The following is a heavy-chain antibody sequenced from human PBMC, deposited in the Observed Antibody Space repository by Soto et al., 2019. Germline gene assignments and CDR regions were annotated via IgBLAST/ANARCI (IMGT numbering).Heavy chain of an antibody. V-gene: IGHV3-33*01. Sequence: PGGSLRLSCAASGFTFSSYGMHWVRQAPGKGLEWVAVIWYDGSNKYYADSVKGRFTISRDNSKNTLYLQMNSLRAEDTAVYYCARDSTYSSGWYDAFDIWGQGTMVTVSS. J-gene: IGHJ3*02. CDR2: IWYDGSNK. D-gene: IGHD6-19*01. CDR1: GFTFSSYG. CDR3: ARDSTYSSGWYDAFDI.